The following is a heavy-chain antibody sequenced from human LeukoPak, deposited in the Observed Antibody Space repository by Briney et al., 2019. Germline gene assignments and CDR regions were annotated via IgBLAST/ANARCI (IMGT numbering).Heavy chain of an antibody. CDR1: GGTFSSYA. D-gene: IGHD6-13*01. V-gene: IGHV1-69*04. CDR3: ARTEAAAGMLYYYYGMDV. J-gene: IGHJ6*02. CDR2: IIPILGIA. Sequence: SVKASCKASGGTFSSYATSWVRQAPGQGLVWMGRIIPILGIANYAQKFQGRVTITADKSTSTAYMELSSLRSEDTAVYYCARTEAAAGMLYYYYGMDVWGQGTTVTVSS.